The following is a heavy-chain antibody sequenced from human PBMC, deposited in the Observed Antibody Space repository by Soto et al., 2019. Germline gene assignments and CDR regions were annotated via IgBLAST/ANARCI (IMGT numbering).Heavy chain of an antibody. V-gene: IGHV4-39*01. J-gene: IGHJ5*02. Sequence: PSETLSLTCTVSGGSISSSSYYWGWIRQPPGKGLEGIGSVYYSGSTYYNPSLKSRVTISVDTSKNQFSLKLSSVTAADTAVYYCARGPGTARYYYGSGRSSKNWFDPWGQETLVTVPS. D-gene: IGHD3-10*01. CDR2: VYYSGST. CDR3: ARGPGTARYYYGSGRSSKNWFDP. CDR1: GGSISSSSYY.